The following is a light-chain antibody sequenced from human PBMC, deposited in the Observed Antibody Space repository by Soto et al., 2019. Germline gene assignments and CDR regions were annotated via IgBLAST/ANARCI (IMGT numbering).Light chain of an antibody. V-gene: IGLV2-14*01. Sequence: QSALTQPASVSGSPGQSITISCTGTSSDVGGYNYVSWYQQHPVKAPKLMIYDVSNRPSGVSNRFSGSKSCNTASLTISGLQAEDEADYYCSSYTSSSPHVFGTGTKLTVL. CDR1: SSDVGGYNY. CDR2: DVS. CDR3: SSYTSSSPHV. J-gene: IGLJ1*01.